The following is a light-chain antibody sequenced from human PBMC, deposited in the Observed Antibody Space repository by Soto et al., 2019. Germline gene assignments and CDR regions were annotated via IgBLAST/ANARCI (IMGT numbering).Light chain of an antibody. V-gene: IGKV3-15*01. CDR2: GAS. CDR3: QQFGSSVP. Sequence: IVLRQAPPTLSVSTGTRATLFSRASQTVSSNLAWYQQKPGQAPRLLIYGASTRATGIPARFSGSGSGTEFSLTISSLQSDDFAVYYCQQFGSSVPVGQGRRLEIK. CDR1: QTVSSN. J-gene: IGKJ5*01.